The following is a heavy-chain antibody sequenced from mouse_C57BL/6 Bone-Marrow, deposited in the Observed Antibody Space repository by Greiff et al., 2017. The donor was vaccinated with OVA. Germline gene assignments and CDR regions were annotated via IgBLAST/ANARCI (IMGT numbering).Heavy chain of an antibody. Sequence: QVQLKESGAELARPGASVKMSCKASGYTFTSYTMHWVKQRPGQGLEWIGYINPSSGYTKYNQKFKDKATLTADKSSSTAYMQLSSLTSEDSAVYYGARRALYYRYWYVDVWGTGTTVTVSS. CDR2: INPSSGYT. D-gene: IGHD2-12*01. V-gene: IGHV1-4*01. CDR1: GYTFTSYT. CDR3: ARRALYYRYWYVDV. J-gene: IGHJ1*03.